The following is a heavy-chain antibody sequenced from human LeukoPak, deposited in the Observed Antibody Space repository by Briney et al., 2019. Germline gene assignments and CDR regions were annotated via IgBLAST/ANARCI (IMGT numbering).Heavy chain of an antibody. Sequence: NPGGSLRLSXAASGFTFSNAWMSWVCQAPGKGREWVGRIKSKTDGGTTDYAAPVKGRFTISRDDSKNTLYLQMNSLKTEDTAVYYCTTVGCSSTSCYHWGQGTLVTVSS. CDR1: GFTFSNAW. J-gene: IGHJ5*02. CDR2: IKSKTDGGTT. D-gene: IGHD2-2*01. V-gene: IGHV3-15*01. CDR3: TTVGCSSTSCYH.